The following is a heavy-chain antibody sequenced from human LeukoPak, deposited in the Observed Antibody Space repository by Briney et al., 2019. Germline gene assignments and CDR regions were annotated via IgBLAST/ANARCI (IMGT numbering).Heavy chain of an antibody. V-gene: IGHV1-18*04. CDR2: ISAYNGNT. J-gene: IGHJ5*02. CDR1: GYTFTSYG. CDR3: ARDHGRGDWFDP. D-gene: IGHD2-15*01. Sequence: ASVKISCKASGYTFTSYGNSWVRQAPGQGLEWMGWISAYNGNTNYAQKLQGRVTMTTDTSTSTAYMELRSLRSDDTAVYYCARDHGRGDWFDPWGQGTLVTVSS.